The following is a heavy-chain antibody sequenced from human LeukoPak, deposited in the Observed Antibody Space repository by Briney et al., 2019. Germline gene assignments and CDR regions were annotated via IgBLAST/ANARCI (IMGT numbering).Heavy chain of an antibody. D-gene: IGHD2-8*01. CDR1: GGSISSYY. J-gene: IGHJ5*02. V-gene: IGHV4-59*01. CDR2: IYYSGST. CDR3: ARVGVYAVNWLDP. Sequence: SETLSLTCTVSGGSISSYYWSWIRQPPGKGLEWIGYIYYSGSTNYNPSLKSRVTISVDTSKNQFSLKLSSVTAADTAVYYCARVGVYAVNWLDPWGQGTLVTVSS.